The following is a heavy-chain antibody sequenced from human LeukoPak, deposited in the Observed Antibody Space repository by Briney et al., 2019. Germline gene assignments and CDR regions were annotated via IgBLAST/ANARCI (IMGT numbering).Heavy chain of an antibody. V-gene: IGHV4-39*07. CDR2: IYYSGST. J-gene: IGHJ4*02. D-gene: IGHD4-17*01. Sequence: SETLSLTCTVSGGSISSSSYYWGWIRQPPGKGLEWIGSIYYSGSTYYNPSLKSRVTISVDTSKNQFSLKLSSVTAADTAVYYCARVKEWYGDYPVLDYWGQGTLVTVSS. CDR1: GGSISSSSYY. CDR3: ARVKEWYGDYPVLDY.